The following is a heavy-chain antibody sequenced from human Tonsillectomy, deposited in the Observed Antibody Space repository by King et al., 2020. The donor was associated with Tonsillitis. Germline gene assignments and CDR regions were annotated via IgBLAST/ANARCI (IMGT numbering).Heavy chain of an antibody. CDR1: GGSISTYY. J-gene: IGHJ4*02. V-gene: IGHV4-59*01. D-gene: IGHD2-8*01. CDR3: ARVAVTYGGFGQFYFDY. Sequence: VQLQESGPGLVKPSETLSLTCTVSGGSISTYYWSWIRQTPGKGLEWIGYIYDSESTNYNPSLKSRVTISLDTSKNQFSLKLSSVTAADTAVYYCARVAVTYGGFGQFYFDYWGQGTLVTVSS. CDR2: IYDSEST.